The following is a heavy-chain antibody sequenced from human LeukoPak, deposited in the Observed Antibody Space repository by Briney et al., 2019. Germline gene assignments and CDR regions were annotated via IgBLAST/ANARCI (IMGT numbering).Heavy chain of an antibody. CDR1: GYSISSGYY. CDR3: ARLGYYYYYMDV. D-gene: IGHD7-27*01. V-gene: IGHV4-38-2*02. CDR2: IYRSGST. J-gene: IGHJ6*03. Sequence: PSETLSLTCTVSGYSISSGYYWGWIRQPPGKGLEWIGSIYRSGSTYYNPSLKSRVTISVDTSKNQFSLKLSSVTAADTAVYYCARLGYYYYYMDVWGKGTTVTVSS.